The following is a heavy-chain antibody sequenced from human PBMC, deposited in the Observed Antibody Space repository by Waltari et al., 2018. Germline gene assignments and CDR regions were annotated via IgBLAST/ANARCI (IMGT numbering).Heavy chain of an antibody. CDR3: ARAGLLGAFDV. CDR2: INKDGSST. CDR1: GFTLSRSW. V-gene: IGHV3-74*03. J-gene: IGHJ3*01. D-gene: IGHD2-15*01. Sequence: EVQLVESGGGLVQPGGSLRPSCAASGFTLSRSWIHWVRQSPGKGLMWVSRINKDGSSTVYADSVKGRFIISRDDAKNTVSLQMNNLSAEDTALYYCARAGLLGAFDVWGQGTMVTVSS.